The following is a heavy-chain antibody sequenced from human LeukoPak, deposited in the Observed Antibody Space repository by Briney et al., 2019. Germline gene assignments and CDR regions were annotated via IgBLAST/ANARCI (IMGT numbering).Heavy chain of an antibody. D-gene: IGHD6-13*01. CDR3: ARDGLIAAAGSGAFDI. CDR1: GGSISSYY. J-gene: IGHJ3*02. CDR2: IYSGGST. V-gene: IGHV3-66*01. Sequence: ETLSLTCTVSGGSISSYYWSWVRQAPGKGLEWVSVIYSGGSTYYADSVKGRFTISRDNSKNTLYLQMNSLRAEDTAVYYCARDGLIAAAGSGAFDIWGQGTMVTVSS.